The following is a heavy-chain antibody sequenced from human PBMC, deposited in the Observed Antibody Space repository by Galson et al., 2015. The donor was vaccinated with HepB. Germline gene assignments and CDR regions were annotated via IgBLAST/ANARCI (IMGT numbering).Heavy chain of an antibody. CDR2: IIPIFGTA. CDR1: GGTFSSYA. V-gene: IGHV1-69*13. Sequence: SVKVSCKASGGTFSSYAISWVRQAPGQGLEWMGGIIPIFGTANYAQKFQGRVTITADESTSTAYMELSSLRSEDTAVYYCARNGSSWYQIGGYYYYGMDVWGHGTTVTVSS. D-gene: IGHD6-13*01. J-gene: IGHJ6*02. CDR3: ARNGSSWYQIGGYYYYGMDV.